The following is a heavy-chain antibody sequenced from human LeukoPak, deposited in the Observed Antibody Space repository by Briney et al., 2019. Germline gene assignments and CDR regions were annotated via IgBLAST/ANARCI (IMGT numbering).Heavy chain of an antibody. CDR3: AKSYNTPTVAVRVRGVIPYLDY. J-gene: IGHJ4*02. CDR1: GFTFSSYG. V-gene: IGHV3-23*01. Sequence: GGTLRLSCTASGFTFSSYGMNWVRQAPGKGLEWVSGITGRGEHIFYAGSVKGRFTISRDNSKNTLYLQMNSLRVEDTAVYYCAKSYNTPTVAVRVRGVIPYLDYWGQGSRVTVSS. D-gene: IGHD3-10*01. CDR2: ITGRGEHI.